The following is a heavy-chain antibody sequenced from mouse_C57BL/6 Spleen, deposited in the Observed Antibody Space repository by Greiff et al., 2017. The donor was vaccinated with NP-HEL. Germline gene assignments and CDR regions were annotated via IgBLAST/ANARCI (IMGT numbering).Heavy chain of an antibody. D-gene: IGHD2-5*01. CDR2: ISYDGSN. CDR3: ARADYSNPYYYAMDY. V-gene: IGHV3-6*01. J-gene: IGHJ4*01. Sequence: EVQLQESGPGLVKPSQSLSLTCSVTGYSITSGYYWNWIRQFPGNKLEWMGYISYDGSNNYNPSLKNRISITRDTSKNQFFLKLNSVTTEDTATYYCARADYSNPYYYAMDYWGQGTSVTVSS. CDR1: GYSITSGYY.